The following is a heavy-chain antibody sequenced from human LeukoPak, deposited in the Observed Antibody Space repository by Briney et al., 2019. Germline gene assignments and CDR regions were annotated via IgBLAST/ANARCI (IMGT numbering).Heavy chain of an antibody. D-gene: IGHD3-22*01. CDR1: GFTLSSYA. J-gene: IGHJ4*02. V-gene: IGHV3-30-3*01. CDR2: ISYDGSNK. CDR3: ARDTQGDYYDSSGYFDY. Sequence: GGSLRLSCAASGFTLSSYAMHWVRQAPGKGLEWVAVISYDGSNKYYADSVKGRFTISRDNSKNTLYLQMNSLRAEDTAVYYCARDTQGDYYDSSGYFDYWGQGTLVTVSS.